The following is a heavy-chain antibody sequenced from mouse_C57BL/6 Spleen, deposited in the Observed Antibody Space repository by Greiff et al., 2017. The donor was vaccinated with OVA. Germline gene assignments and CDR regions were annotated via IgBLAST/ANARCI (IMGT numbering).Heavy chain of an antibody. D-gene: IGHD3-2*02. CDR2: IDPSDSYT. Sequence: QVQLQQPGAELVKPGASVKLSCKASGYTFTSYWMQWVKQRPGQGLEWIGEIDPSDSYTNYNQKFKGKATLTVDTSSSPAYMQLSSLTSEDSAVYYCARTAQATAWFAYWGQGTLVTVSA. CDR1: GYTFTSYW. J-gene: IGHJ3*01. CDR3: ARTAQATAWFAY. V-gene: IGHV1-50*01.